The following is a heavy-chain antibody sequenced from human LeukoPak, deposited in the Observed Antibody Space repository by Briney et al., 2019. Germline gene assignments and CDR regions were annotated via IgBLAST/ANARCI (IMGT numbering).Heavy chain of an antibody. J-gene: IGHJ4*02. V-gene: IGHV1-69*01. CDR3: AREFDCTNGVCLGY. CDR2: IIPIFGTA. Sequence: SVKVSCKASGGTFSSYAISWVRQAPGQGLEWMGGIIPIFGTANYAQKFQGRVKITADESTSTAYMELSSLRSEDTAVYYCAREFDCTNGVCLGYWGQGTLVTVSS. D-gene: IGHD2-8*01. CDR1: GGTFSSYA.